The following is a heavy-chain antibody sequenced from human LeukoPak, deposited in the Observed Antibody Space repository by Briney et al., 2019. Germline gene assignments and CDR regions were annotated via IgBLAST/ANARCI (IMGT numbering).Heavy chain of an antibody. D-gene: IGHD3-22*01. Sequence: SETLSLTCTVSGGSISSSSYYWGWVRQPPGKGLEWIGNIYYSGSTYYTPSLKSRVTISVDTSKNQFSLKLSSVTAADTAVYYCARSYDSSGRDYWGQGPLVTVSS. V-gene: IGHV4-39*01. CDR2: IYYSGST. CDR1: GGSISSSSYY. J-gene: IGHJ4*02. CDR3: ARSYDSSGRDY.